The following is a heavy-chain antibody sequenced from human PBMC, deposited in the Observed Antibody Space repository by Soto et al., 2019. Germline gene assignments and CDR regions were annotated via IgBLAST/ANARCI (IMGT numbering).Heavy chain of an antibody. J-gene: IGHJ4*02. CDR1: TGSTSFTNSY. V-gene: IGHV4-39*01. CDR2: SSYNGGT. D-gene: IGHD3-10*01. CDR3: ARHRIEVVWRGFDF. Sequence: PSETLSLTCTVSTGSTSFTNSYWGWLRQPPGKGLQWIGSSSYNGGTFYNPSLKGRVVISFDTSKKQASLQVTSVTAADSAVYFCARHRIEVVWRGFDFWGQGSPVTVSS.